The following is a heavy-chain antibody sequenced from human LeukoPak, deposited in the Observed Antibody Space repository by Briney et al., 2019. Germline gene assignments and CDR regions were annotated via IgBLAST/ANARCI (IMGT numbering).Heavy chain of an antibody. Sequence: SETLSLTCTVSGGSISSYYWSWIRQPPGKGLEWIGYIYYSGSTNYNPSLKSRVTISVDTSKNQFSLKLSSVTAADTAVYYCARDSRLAAAGINYFDYWGQGTLVTVSS. D-gene: IGHD6-13*01. CDR3: ARDSRLAAAGINYFDY. V-gene: IGHV4-59*01. J-gene: IGHJ4*02. CDR2: IYYSGST. CDR1: GGSISSYY.